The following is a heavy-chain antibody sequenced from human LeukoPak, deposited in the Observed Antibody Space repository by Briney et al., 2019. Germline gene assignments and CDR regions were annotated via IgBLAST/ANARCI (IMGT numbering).Heavy chain of an antibody. D-gene: IGHD6-19*01. CDR2: IYTSGST. CDR3: ASTAVAGTDAFDP. Sequence: SETLSLTCTVSGGSISSGIYYWSWIRQPAGKGLEWIGRIYTSGSTNYNPSLKSRITISVDTSKNQFSLKLSSATAADTAVYYCASTAVAGTDAFDPWGQGTLVTVSS. J-gene: IGHJ5*02. CDR1: GGSISSGIYY. V-gene: IGHV4-61*02.